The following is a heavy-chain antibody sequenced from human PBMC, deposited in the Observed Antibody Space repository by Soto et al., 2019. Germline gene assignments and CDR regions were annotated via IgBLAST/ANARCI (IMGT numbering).Heavy chain of an antibody. V-gene: IGHV4-30-2*01. CDR1: GGSISAAGDS. J-gene: IGHJ4*02. CDR2: IYHSGTF. D-gene: IGHD2-8*01. CDR3: ARHEGNGNVWPLDY. Sequence: SETLSLTCAVSGGSISAAGDSWSWIRQPPGGGLEWIGYIYHSGTFLYNPSLKTRLTMSLDRSNDQFSLTLNSVTAADTAVYYCARHEGNGNVWPLDYWGQGILVTVSS.